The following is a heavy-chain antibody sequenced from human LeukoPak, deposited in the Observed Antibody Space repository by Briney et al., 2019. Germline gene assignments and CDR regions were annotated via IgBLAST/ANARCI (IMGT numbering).Heavy chain of an antibody. J-gene: IGHJ4*02. CDR3: ARRRYCGGDCYLFDY. Sequence: SETLSLTCTVSGGSISGDYWSWIRQPPGKELEWIGDTYISGTTNDSPSLKRRVAISVDTSKNQFSLRLTSVTAADTAVYYCARRRYCGGDCYLFDYWDQGTLVTVSS. V-gene: IGHV4-4*09. D-gene: IGHD2-21*02. CDR1: GGSISGDY. CDR2: TYISGTT.